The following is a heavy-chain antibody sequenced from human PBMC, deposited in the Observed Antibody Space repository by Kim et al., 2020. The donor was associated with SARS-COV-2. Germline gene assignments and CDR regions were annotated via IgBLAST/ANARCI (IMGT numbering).Heavy chain of an antibody. V-gene: IGHV3-21*01. J-gene: IGHJ4*02. CDR1: GFTFSSYS. CDR3: ARDLRWDSSGYYYLD. Sequence: GGSLRLSCAASGFTFSSYSMNWVRQAPGKGLEWVSSISSSSSYIYYADSVKGRFTISRDNAKNSLYLQMNSLRAEDTAVYYCARDLRWDSSGYYYLDWGQGTLVTVSS. CDR2: ISSSSSYI. D-gene: IGHD3-22*01.